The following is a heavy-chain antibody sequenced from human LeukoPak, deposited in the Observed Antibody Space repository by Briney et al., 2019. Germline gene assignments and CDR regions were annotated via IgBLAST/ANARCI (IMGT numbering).Heavy chain of an antibody. CDR3: ARDQYDTWSRRGNFDS. Sequence: GGSLRLSCVASGFTFGKYWMSWVRQAPGKGLGWVANIKLDGSEKNYVDSVKGRFTISRDNTKNSLYLQMNSLRAEDTAVFYCARDQYDTWSRRGNFDSWGQGTLVIVSS. J-gene: IGHJ4*02. CDR2: IKLDGSEK. CDR1: GFTFGKYW. D-gene: IGHD3-3*01. V-gene: IGHV3-7*03.